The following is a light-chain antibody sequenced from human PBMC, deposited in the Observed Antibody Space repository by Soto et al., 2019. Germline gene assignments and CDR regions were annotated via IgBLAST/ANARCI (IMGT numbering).Light chain of an antibody. J-gene: IGKJ1*01. V-gene: IGKV3-15*01. CDR2: GAS. CDR1: QSVSSN. CDR3: QQYNNWPWT. Sequence: ELVMTQSAATMSAYAGERATLSSTASQSVSSNLAWYQQKPGQAPRLLIYGASTRATGIPARFSGSGSGTEFTLTISSLQSEDFAVYYCQQYNNWPWTFGQGTKVDIK.